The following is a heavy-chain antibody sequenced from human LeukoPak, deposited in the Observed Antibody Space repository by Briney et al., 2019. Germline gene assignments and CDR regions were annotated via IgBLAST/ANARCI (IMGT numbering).Heavy chain of an antibody. CDR3: ARLAWYYYDSSGYQPYAFDI. J-gene: IGHJ3*02. CDR1: GGSLSSSNW. Sequence: SETLSLTCAVSGGSLSSSNWWSWVRQPPGEGLEWIGEIYHSGSTNYNPSLNSRVTLSVDKSKNQFSLKLSSVTAADTAVYYCARLAWYYYDSSGYQPYAFDIWGQGTMVTVSS. CDR2: IYHSGST. D-gene: IGHD3-22*01. V-gene: IGHV4-4*02.